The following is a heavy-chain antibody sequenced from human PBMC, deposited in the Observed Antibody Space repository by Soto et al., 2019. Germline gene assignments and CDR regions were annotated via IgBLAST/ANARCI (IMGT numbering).Heavy chain of an antibody. CDR1: GFPFAAAA. CDR3: AKDRYGGSGGGLES. J-gene: IGHJ4*02. Sequence: VQLLESGGGLVRRGESLRLSCVASGFPFAAAAMKWVRQAPGQGLEWVATITGRGISTYYADSVRGRFTISRDDSQNTLYLQMNSLRVGDTAVYYCAKDRYGGSGGGLESWGQGALVTVSS. CDR2: ITGRGIST. V-gene: IGHV3-23*01. D-gene: IGHD5-18*01.